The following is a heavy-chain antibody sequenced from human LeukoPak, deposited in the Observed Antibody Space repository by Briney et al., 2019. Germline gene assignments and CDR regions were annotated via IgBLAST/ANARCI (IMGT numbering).Heavy chain of an antibody. V-gene: IGHV4-59*01. D-gene: IGHD5-18*01. CDR1: GGSISSYY. CDR2: IYYSGST. Sequence: SETLSLTCTVSGGSISSYYWSWIRQPPGKGLEWIGYIYYSGSTNYNPSLKSRVTISVDTSKNQFSLKLSSVAAADTAVYYCARGNLAGLDTAMVHMDGWGKGTTVTVSS. J-gene: IGHJ6*03. CDR3: ARGNLAGLDTAMVHMDG.